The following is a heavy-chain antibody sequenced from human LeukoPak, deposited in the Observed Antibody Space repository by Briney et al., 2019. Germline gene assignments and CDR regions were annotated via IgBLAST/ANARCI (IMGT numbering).Heavy chain of an antibody. J-gene: IGHJ3*02. CDR2: IKQDGSEK. V-gene: IGHV3-7*04. D-gene: IGHD6-13*01. Sequence: PGGSLRLSCAASGFTLSRYWMSWVRQAPGKGLEWVANIKQDGSEKYYGGSMKGRFTISRDNARNSLYVQMNSLRAEDTAVYYCARGQQLVPDAFDIWGQGTMVTVSS. CDR1: GFTLSRYW. CDR3: ARGQQLVPDAFDI.